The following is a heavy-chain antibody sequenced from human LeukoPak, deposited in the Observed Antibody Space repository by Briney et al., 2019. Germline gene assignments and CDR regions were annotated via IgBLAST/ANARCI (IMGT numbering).Heavy chain of an antibody. V-gene: IGHV1-18*04. CDR1: GYTFTSYY. Sequence: GASVKVSCKASGYTFTSYYMHWVRQAPGQGLEWMGWISGYNGNTNYEQKLQGRVTMTTDTSTSTAYMELRSLRSDDTAVYYCARAGRTGYSSDYWGQGTLSPSPQ. J-gene: IGHJ4*02. CDR3: ARAGRTGYSSDY. CDR2: ISGYNGNT. D-gene: IGHD6-13*01.